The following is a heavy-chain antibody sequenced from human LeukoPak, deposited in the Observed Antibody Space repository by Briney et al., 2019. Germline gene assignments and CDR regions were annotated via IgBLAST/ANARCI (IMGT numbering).Heavy chain of an antibody. V-gene: IGHV3-21*01. CDR1: GFTFSSYS. CDR2: ISSSSSYI. Sequence: GGTLRLSCAASGFTFSSYSMNWVRQAPGKGLGWVTSISSSSSYIYYADSVKGRFTISRDNAKNSLYLQMNSLRAEDTAVYYCARDLPRTDGGAFDIWGQGTMVTVSS. D-gene: IGHD1-1*01. CDR3: ARDLPRTDGGAFDI. J-gene: IGHJ3*02.